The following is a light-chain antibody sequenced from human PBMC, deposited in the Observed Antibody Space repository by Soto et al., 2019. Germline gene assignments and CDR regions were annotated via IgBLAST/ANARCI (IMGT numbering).Light chain of an antibody. J-gene: IGLJ3*02. CDR2: EVS. Sequence: QSVLTQPASVSGSPGQSIPISCTGTSSDVGGYNYVSWYQQHPGKAPKLMIYEVSNRPSGVSNCYSGSKSGNTASLTISGLLAEDEADYDCSSYTSISRTWVYGGGTKVTVL. CDR3: SSYTSISRTWV. V-gene: IGLV2-14*01. CDR1: SSDVGGYNY.